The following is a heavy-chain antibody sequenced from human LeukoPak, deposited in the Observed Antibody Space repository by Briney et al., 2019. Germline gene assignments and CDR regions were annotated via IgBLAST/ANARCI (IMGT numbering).Heavy chain of an antibody. V-gene: IGHV3-21*01. D-gene: IGHD5-12*01. Sequence: AGGSLRLSCAASGFTFSSYSMNWVRQAPGKGLEWVSSISSSRSYIYYPVSVKGRFTISRDNAKNALYLQMNSLRGEDTAVYYCARTYIVATMRSFDIWGQGTMVTLSS. J-gene: IGHJ3*02. CDR2: ISSSRSYI. CDR1: GFTFSSYS. CDR3: ARTYIVATMRSFDI.